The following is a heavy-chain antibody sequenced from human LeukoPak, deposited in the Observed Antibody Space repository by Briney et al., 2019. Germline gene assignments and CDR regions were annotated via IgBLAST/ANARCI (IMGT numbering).Heavy chain of an antibody. V-gene: IGHV3-30*03. CDR3: ASPQSGDYGALYFQH. D-gene: IGHD4-17*01. Sequence: GGSLRHSCADSGVTFSLFGMHWVRQAPGKGLEWVALISNDGGTKYYADSVKGRFTISRDNAKNTLYLQVNSLRVEDTAVYYCASPQSGDYGALYFQHWGPGTLVTVSS. CDR2: ISNDGGTK. CDR1: GVTFSLFG. J-gene: IGHJ1*01.